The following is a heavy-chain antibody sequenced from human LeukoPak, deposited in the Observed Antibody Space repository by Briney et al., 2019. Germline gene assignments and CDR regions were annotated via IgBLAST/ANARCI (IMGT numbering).Heavy chain of an antibody. Sequence: KPSETLSLTCTVSGGSVSSSSYYWGWIRQPPGKGLEWIGSIYYSGSTYYNPSLKSRVTTSVDTSKNQFSLKLSSVTAADTAVYYCASKAVAGTTYYFDYWGQGTLATVSS. V-gene: IGHV4-39*01. CDR1: GGSVSSSSYY. CDR2: IYYSGST. CDR3: ASKAVAGTTYYFDY. J-gene: IGHJ4*02. D-gene: IGHD6-19*01.